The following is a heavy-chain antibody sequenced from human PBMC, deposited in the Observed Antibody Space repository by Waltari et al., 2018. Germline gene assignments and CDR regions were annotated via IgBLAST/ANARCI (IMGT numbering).Heavy chain of an antibody. CDR1: GFTFGTYA. CDR3: AKGGWGSWSHYPYYYDMDV. V-gene: IGHV3-23*01. Sequence: VQLLESGGGLVQPGGSLRLSCAASGFTFGTYAMSWVRQAPGRGLYWCSAISGRGHATDYADSVKGRFTSSRDNPTNTLYLHMNNLRAGDTAIYYCAKGGWGSWSHYPYYYDMDVWGQGTTVTVSS. D-gene: IGHD6-13*01. J-gene: IGHJ6*02. CDR2: ISGRGHAT.